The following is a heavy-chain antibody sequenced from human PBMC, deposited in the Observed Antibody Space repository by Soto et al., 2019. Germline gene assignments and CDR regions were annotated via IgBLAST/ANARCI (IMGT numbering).Heavy chain of an antibody. CDR2: INHRGST. J-gene: IGHJ4*02. D-gene: IGHD5-12*01. V-gene: IGHV4-34*01. Sequence: LLQLRRPCPSPALSMVGPSVVTTGAGSASPQGRGWSGLGEINHRGSTNYTPSLKSRVTISVDTSKNQFSLKLSSVPAADTAVYYCARGLIEATIFDYWGQGTLVTVSS. CDR3: ARGLIEATIFDY. CDR1: VGPSVVTT.